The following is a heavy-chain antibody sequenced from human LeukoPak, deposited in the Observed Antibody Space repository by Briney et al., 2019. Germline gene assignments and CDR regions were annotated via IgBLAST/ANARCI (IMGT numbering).Heavy chain of an antibody. Sequence: SETLSLTCTVSGVSIRGDTYYWGWIRQPPGKGLEWIGNYHIGNTYYNPSLKSRVTISEDTSKNQFSLRVNSVTAADTAVYYCARLWDSTGLYFYYYMAVWGEGTTVTVSS. J-gene: IGHJ6*03. CDR3: ARLWDSTGLYFYYYMAV. D-gene: IGHD6-19*01. V-gene: IGHV4-39*01. CDR1: GVSIRGDTYY. CDR2: YHIGNT.